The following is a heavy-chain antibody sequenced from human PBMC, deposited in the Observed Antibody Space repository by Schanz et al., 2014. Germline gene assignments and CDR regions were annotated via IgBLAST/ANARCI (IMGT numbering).Heavy chain of an antibody. CDR2: ISDYNADT. CDR1: GYTFTSYG. D-gene: IGHD5-12*01. V-gene: IGHV1-18*04. CDR3: EKGHGYSGLS. Sequence: QVQLVQSGAEVKKPGASVKVSCKASGYTFTSYGISWVRQAPGQGPEWMGWISDYNADTKYAQKVQGRVTMTRDTSITTAYMDLSGLTSDDTAVYAREKGHGYSGLSWGQGTLLAVSS. J-gene: IGHJ5*02.